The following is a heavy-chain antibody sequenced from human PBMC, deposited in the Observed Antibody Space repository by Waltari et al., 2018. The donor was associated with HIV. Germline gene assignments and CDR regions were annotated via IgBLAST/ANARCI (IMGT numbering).Heavy chain of an antibody. V-gene: IGHV4-39*01. CDR3: ARRHSSWSWFDP. CDR2: IYFTGGT. CDR1: AASVPRRGFY. Sequence: QLQLQESGPGLVKPSETLSLTCTISAASVPRRGFYSGWLRQPPGKGLEWMWAIYFTGGTVYNPSIKSRVTISVDTSMNQFSLKRTSVTAADRAVYYCARRHSSWSWFDPWGQGTLVTVSS. D-gene: IGHD6-13*01. J-gene: IGHJ5*02.